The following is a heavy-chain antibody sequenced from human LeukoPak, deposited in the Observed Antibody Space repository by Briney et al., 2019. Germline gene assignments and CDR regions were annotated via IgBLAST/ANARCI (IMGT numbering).Heavy chain of an antibody. V-gene: IGHV3-15*01. Sequence: GGSLRLSCAASGFTFSNAWMSWVRQAPGKGLEWVGRIKSKTDGGTTDYAAPVKGRFTISRDDSKNTLYLQMNSLKTEDTAVYYCTTGAVLLWFGELSKDYFDYWGQGTLVTVSS. CDR1: GFTFSNAW. D-gene: IGHD3-10*01. CDR2: IKSKTDGGTT. CDR3: TTGAVLLWFGELSKDYFDY. J-gene: IGHJ4*02.